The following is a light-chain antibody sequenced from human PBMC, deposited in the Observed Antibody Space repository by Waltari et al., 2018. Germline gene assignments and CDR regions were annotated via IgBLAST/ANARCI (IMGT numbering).Light chain of an antibody. Sequence: DIQMTQSPSSLSASVGDRVTLSCRESQSISSYVNWYQQKPGKAPKILIYVASSLQSGVPSRFSGSGSGTDFTLTISSLQPEDFATYYCQQSYSSFLLTFGPGTKVD. CDR3: QQSYSSFLLT. CDR2: VAS. CDR1: QSISSY. J-gene: IGKJ3*01. V-gene: IGKV1-39*01.